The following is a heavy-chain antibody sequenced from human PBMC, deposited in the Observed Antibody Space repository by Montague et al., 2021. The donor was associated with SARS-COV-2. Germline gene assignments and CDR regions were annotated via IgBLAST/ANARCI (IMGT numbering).Heavy chain of an antibody. D-gene: IGHD1-26*01. J-gene: IGHJ4*02. CDR1: GGSISSYY. CDR2: IYYSGST. CDR3: ARAYSGYVDY. Sequence: SETLSLTCTVSGGSISSYYWSWIRQPPGKGLEWIWNIYYSGSTYSNPSLRCRVTISVDTSKNQFSLKLSPVTAADTAVHYCARAYSGYVDYWGQGTLVTVSS. V-gene: IGHV4-59*08.